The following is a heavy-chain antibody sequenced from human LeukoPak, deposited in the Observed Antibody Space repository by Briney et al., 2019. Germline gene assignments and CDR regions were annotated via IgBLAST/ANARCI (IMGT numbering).Heavy chain of an antibody. Sequence: SETLSLTCAVSGDSISSTNWWNWVRQPPGKGLEWIGEIDNRGNTNYNPSLKSRVSISADESKNQFSLKLTSVTAADTAVYYCARGYGPGYWGQGILVTVSA. CDR2: IDNRGNT. CDR1: GDSISSTNW. CDR3: ARGYGPGY. V-gene: IGHV4-4*02. J-gene: IGHJ4*02. D-gene: IGHD4-17*01.